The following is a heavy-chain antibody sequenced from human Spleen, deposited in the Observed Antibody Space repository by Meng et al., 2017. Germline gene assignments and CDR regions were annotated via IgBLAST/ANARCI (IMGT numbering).Heavy chain of an antibody. V-gene: IGHV3-15*01. D-gene: IGHD1/OR15-1a*01. CDR3: ARTARLGDF. CDR1: GFTFSDYY. CDR2: IKNKTDGGTT. J-gene: IGHJ4*02. Sequence: AQLVESGGDLVKPGGSLRLSCAASGFTFSDYYMTWLRQAPGEGLEWVDRIKNKTDGGTTDYAAPVKGRFSISRDDSKNTLYLQMNSLKTEDTAVYYCARTARLGDFGGQGTLVTVSS.